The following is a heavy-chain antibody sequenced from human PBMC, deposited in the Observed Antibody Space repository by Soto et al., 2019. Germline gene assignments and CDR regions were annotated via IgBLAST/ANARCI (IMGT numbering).Heavy chain of an antibody. Sequence: ASMKDSCKASGYTFTSYAMHWVRQAPGQRLEWMGWINAGNGNTKCSQKFQGRVTITRDTSASTAYMELSSLRSEDTAVYYCARSIVVVTALDYWGQGTLVTVSS. D-gene: IGHD2-21*02. CDR1: GYTFTSYA. CDR3: ARSIVVVTALDY. V-gene: IGHV1-3*01. CDR2: INAGNGNT. J-gene: IGHJ4*02.